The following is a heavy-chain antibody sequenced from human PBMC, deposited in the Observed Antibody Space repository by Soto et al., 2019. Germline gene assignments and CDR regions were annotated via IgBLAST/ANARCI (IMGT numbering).Heavy chain of an antibody. J-gene: IGHJ2*01. V-gene: IGHV3-23*01. Sequence: EVQLLESGGGLVQPGGSLRLSCAASGFSFSTYAMAWVRQAPGKGLDWVSLISATGGSTYYAASVKGLFTISRDNSKNILHLQLNSLRAEDTALYYCTRDSNTADVGPRPIGYFDLWGRGTLVTVSA. CDR2: ISATGGST. CDR3: TRDSNTADVGPRPIGYFDL. D-gene: IGHD2-15*01. CDR1: GFSFSTYA.